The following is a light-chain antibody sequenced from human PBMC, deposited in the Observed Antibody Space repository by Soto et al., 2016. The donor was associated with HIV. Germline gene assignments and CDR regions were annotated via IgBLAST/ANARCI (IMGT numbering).Light chain of an antibody. CDR3: QVWNSISDRLYV. Sequence: SYVLTQPPSVTVAPGKTARITCAGNSIRPKSVQWYQQKPGQAPVVVVYDDSDRPSGIPERFSGSNSGDTATLTISRVEAGDEADYYCQVWNSISDRLYVFGTGTTVTVL. V-gene: IGLV3-21*03. CDR1: SIRPKS. CDR2: DDS. J-gene: IGLJ1*01.